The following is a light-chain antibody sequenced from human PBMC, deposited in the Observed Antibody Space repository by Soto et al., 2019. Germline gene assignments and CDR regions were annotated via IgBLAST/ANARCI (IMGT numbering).Light chain of an antibody. J-gene: IGKJ2*01. CDR2: KTS. V-gene: IGKV2-24*01. CDR3: VQATPFAFS. CDR1: QSLVHRDGNTY. Sequence: DIVMTQTPLSSPVTLGQPASISCRSSQSLVHRDGNTYLSWLQQRPGQPPRLLVYKTSNRFSGVPERFSGSGAGTDVSLKSSRVDADDVGVYYCVQATPFAFSFGEGTKLEIK.